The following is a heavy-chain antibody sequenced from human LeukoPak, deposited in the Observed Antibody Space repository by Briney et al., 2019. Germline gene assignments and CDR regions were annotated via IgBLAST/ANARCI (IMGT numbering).Heavy chain of an antibody. D-gene: IGHD6-13*01. Sequence: PGGSLRLSCAASGFTFSSYSMNWVRQAPGKGLEWVSSISSSSSYIYYADSVKGRFTISRDNAKNSLYLQMNSLRAEDTAVYYCAKGIAAAGPIDYWGQGTLVTVSS. CDR2: ISSSSSYI. CDR3: AKGIAAAGPIDY. V-gene: IGHV3-21*04. J-gene: IGHJ4*02. CDR1: GFTFSSYS.